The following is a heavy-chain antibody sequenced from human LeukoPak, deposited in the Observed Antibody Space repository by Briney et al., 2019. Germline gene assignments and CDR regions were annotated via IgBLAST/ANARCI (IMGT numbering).Heavy chain of an antibody. Sequence: PSETLSLTCSVSGDSITNSYWSWIRQPPGKGLEWIGYMYYSGSPNYNPSLKSRVTISVDASKNQFSLKVSSVTAADTAVYYCARHRGTWFDPKYYFDYWGLGTLVTVSS. V-gene: IGHV4-59*08. D-gene: IGHD3-9*01. CDR1: GDSITNSY. CDR2: MYYSGSP. J-gene: IGHJ4*02. CDR3: ARHRGTWFDPKYYFDY.